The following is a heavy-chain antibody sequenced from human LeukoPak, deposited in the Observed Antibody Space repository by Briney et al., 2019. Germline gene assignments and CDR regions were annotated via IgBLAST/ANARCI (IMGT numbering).Heavy chain of an antibody. J-gene: IGHJ5*02. V-gene: IGHV3-53*01. CDR2: IYSDGST. CDR1: GFTVSSNH. D-gene: IGHD1-26*01. CDR3: ARANSATIPGVDP. Sequence: QSGGSLRLSCAASGFTVSSNHMSWVRQAPGKGLEWVSIIYSDGSTYYADSVKGRFTISRDNSKNTLYLQMNSLRAEDTAVYYCARANSATIPGVDPWGQGTLVTVSS.